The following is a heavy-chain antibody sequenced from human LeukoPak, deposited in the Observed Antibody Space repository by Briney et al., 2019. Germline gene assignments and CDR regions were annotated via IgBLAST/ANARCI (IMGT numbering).Heavy chain of an antibody. V-gene: IGHV3-23*01. CDR3: AKGALLLFLGYFDY. Sequence: AGSLRLSCAASGFTFSSYAMSWVRQAPGKGLQWVSAISGSGGSTSYADSVKGRFTISRDNSKHTLYLQMNSLRAEDTAVYYCAKGALLLFLGYFDYWGQGTLVTVSS. CDR2: ISGSGGST. CDR1: GFTFSSYA. D-gene: IGHD3-3*01. J-gene: IGHJ4*02.